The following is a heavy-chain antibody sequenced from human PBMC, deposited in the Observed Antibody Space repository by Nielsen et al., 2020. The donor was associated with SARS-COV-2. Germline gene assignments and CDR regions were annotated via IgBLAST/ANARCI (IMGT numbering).Heavy chain of an antibody. V-gene: IGHV4-39*07. CDR2: IYYSGST. CDR1: GDSISSNNYH. D-gene: IGHD2-15*01. J-gene: IGHJ5*02. CDR3: ARGGAAGYCSGGSCYGGFDP. Sequence: SETLSLTCTVSGDSISSNNYHWGWIRQPPGKGQEWIGTIYYSGSTYYNPSLKSRVTISVDTSKNQFSLKLSSVTAADTAVYYCARGGAAGYCSGGSCYGGFDPWGQGTLVTVSS.